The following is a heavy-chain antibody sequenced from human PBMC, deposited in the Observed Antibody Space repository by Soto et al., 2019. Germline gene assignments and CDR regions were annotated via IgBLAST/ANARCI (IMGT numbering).Heavy chain of an antibody. D-gene: IGHD3-10*01. CDR3: AKDGITLVWAVPIKGAPAY. V-gene: IGHV1-18*01. CDR1: GYTFTSYG. Sequence: ASVKVSCKASGYTFTSYGISWVRQAPGQGLEWMGWISAYNGNTNYAQKLQGRVTMTTDTSTSTAYMELRSLRSDDTAVYYCAKDGITLVWAVPIKGAPAYWGQGTLVTVSS. CDR2: ISAYNGNT. J-gene: IGHJ4*02.